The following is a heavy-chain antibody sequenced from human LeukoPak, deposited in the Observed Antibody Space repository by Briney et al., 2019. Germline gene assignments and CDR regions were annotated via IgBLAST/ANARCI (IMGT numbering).Heavy chain of an antibody. Sequence: PGGSLRLSCAASGFTFSNAWMSWVRQAPGKGLEWVGRIKSKTDGGTTDYAAPVKGRFTISRDDSKNTLYLQMSSLKTEDTAVYYCATRYIVVVPAPGYYMDVWGKGTTVTISS. D-gene: IGHD2-2*01. CDR1: GFTFSNAW. J-gene: IGHJ6*03. V-gene: IGHV3-15*01. CDR2: IKSKTDGGTT. CDR3: ATRYIVVVPAPGYYMDV.